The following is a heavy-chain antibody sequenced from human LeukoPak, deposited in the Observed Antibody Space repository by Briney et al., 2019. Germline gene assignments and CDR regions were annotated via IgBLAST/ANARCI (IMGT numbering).Heavy chain of an antibody. CDR2: INPNSGGT. CDR3: ARDGDYGDYFDWFDP. Sequence: ASVKVSCKASGYTFTGYYMHWVRQAPGQGLEWMGWINPNSGGTNCAQKFRGRVTMTRDTSISTAYMELSRLRSDDTAVYYCARDGDYGDYFDWFDPWGQGTLVTVSS. J-gene: IGHJ5*02. D-gene: IGHD4-17*01. V-gene: IGHV1-2*02. CDR1: GYTFTGYY.